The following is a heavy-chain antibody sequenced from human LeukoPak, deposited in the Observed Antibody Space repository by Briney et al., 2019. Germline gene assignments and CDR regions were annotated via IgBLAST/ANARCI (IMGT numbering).Heavy chain of an antibody. D-gene: IGHD2-2*01. CDR2: AFHTGSA. V-gene: IGHV4-39*07. CDR3: AREPDV. Sequence: SETLSLTCTVSGGSISGSNYHWGWIRQPPAKGLEWVGTAFHTGSAYYNPSLSGRTTISVDTTKNQFSLKLTSVTAADTAVYYCAREPDVWGQGTRVTVSS. CDR1: GGSISGSNYH. J-gene: IGHJ4*02.